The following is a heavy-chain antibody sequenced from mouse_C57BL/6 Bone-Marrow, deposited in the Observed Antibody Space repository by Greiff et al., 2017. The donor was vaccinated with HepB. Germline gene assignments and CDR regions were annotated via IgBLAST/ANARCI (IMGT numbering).Heavy chain of an antibody. CDR1: GFTFSDYG. J-gene: IGHJ3*01. CDR3: AGYCDWFAY. V-gene: IGHV5-17*01. CDR2: ISSGSSTI. Sequence: EVMLVESGGGLVKPGGSLKLSCAASGFTFSDYGMHWVRQAPEKGLEWVAYISSGSSTIYYADTVKGRFTISRDNAKNTLFLQMTSLRADDTAMYYCAGYCDWFAYWGQGTLVTVSA.